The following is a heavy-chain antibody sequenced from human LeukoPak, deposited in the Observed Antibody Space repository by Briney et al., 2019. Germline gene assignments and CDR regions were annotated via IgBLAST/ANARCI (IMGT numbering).Heavy chain of an antibody. CDR1: GGTFSSYA. Sequence: GSSVKVSCKASGGTFSSYAISWVRQAPGQGLEWMGGIIPIFGTANYAQKFQGRVTITADESTSTAYMELSRLRSDDTAVYYCARARGIAVAVRADLGYWGQGTLVTVSS. CDR2: IIPIFGTA. V-gene: IGHV1-69*01. D-gene: IGHD6-19*01. J-gene: IGHJ4*02. CDR3: ARARGIAVAVRADLGY.